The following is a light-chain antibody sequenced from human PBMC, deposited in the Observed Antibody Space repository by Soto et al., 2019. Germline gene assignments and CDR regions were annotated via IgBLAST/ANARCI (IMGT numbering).Light chain of an antibody. CDR1: SSDVGRYNL. Sequence: QSALTQPASGSGSPGQSIAISCTGTSSDVGRYNLVSWYQQHPGTAPKLIIYEDNKRPSGVSNRFSGSKSGNTASLTFSGLQAEDEGDYYCCSYAGSDSYVFGTGTKLTVL. CDR2: EDN. CDR3: CSYAGSDSYV. J-gene: IGLJ1*01. V-gene: IGLV2-23*01.